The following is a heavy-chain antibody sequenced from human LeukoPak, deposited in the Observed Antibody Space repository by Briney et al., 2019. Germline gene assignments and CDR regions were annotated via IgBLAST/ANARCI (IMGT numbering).Heavy chain of an antibody. CDR2: IYHSGST. CDR3: ARTLLWFGESDPYYYMDV. Sequence: PSQTLSLTCTVSGGSISSGGYYWSWIRQPPGKGLEWTGYIYHSGSTYYNPSLKSRVTISVDRSKNQFSLKLSSVTAADTAVYYCARTLLWFGESDPYYYMDVWGKGTTVTVSS. CDR1: GGSISSGGYY. J-gene: IGHJ6*03. V-gene: IGHV4-30-2*01. D-gene: IGHD3-10*01.